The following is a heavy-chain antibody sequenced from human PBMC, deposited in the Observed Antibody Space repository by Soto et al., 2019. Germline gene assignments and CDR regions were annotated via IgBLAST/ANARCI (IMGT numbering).Heavy chain of an antibody. V-gene: IGHV1-69*13. J-gene: IGHJ3*02. CDR2: IIPIFGTA. D-gene: IGHD3-9*01. Sequence: SVKVSCKASGGTFSSYAISWVRQAPGQGLEWMGGIIPIFGTANYAQKFQGRVTITADESTSTAYMELSSLRSEDTAVYYCARDQDILTGPGAFDIWGQGTMVTVSS. CDR1: GGTFSSYA. CDR3: ARDQDILTGPGAFDI.